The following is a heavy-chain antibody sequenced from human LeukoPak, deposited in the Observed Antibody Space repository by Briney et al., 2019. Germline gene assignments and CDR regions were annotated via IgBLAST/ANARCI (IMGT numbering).Heavy chain of an antibody. D-gene: IGHD6-25*01. CDR3: ARYRLGWFGP. CDR2: INSRGST. Sequence: SETLSLTCTASGGSISSSDYFWRWIRQPAGKGLEWIGRINSRGSTNYNPSLKSRVTLSVDTSKNQFSLKLTSVTVADTAVYYCARYRLGWFGPWGQGTLVTVSS. CDR1: GGSISSSDYF. J-gene: IGHJ5*02. V-gene: IGHV4-61*02.